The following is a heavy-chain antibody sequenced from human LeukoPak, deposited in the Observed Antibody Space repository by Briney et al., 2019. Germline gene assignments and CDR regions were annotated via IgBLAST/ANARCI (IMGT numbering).Heavy chain of an antibody. CDR2: IKSKADGGTT. V-gene: IGHV3-15*01. Sequence: PGGSLRLSCVASGFTFSNAWMTWVRQAPWKGLEWVGRIKSKADGGTTDHAAPVKGRFNISRDDSKNTLYLQMNSLKTEDTAVYFCTRNYYDRTGSLFYWGQGTLATVSS. D-gene: IGHD3-22*01. CDR1: GFTFSNAW. J-gene: IGHJ4*02. CDR3: TRNYYDRTGSLFY.